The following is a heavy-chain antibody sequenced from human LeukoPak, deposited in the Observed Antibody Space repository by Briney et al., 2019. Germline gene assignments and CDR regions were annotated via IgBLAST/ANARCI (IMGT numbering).Heavy chain of an antibody. CDR1: GYTFTSYY. CDR3: ARQSITIFGVVILFDY. V-gene: IGHV1-46*01. D-gene: IGHD3-3*01. CDR2: TNPSGGST. J-gene: IGHJ4*02. Sequence: ASVKVSCKASGYTFTSYYMHWVRQAPGRGLEWMGITNPSGGSTSYAQKFQGRVTMTRDTSTSTVYMELSSLRSEDTAVYYCARQSITIFGVVILFDYWGQGTLVTVSS.